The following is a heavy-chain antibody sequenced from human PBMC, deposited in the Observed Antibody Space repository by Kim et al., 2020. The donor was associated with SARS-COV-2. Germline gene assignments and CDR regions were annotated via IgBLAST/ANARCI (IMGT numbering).Heavy chain of an antibody. CDR3: ARVDPDGDNYCGMDV. Sequence: PALKSRVTIAVDTSKNQFSLKLSSVTAADTAVYYCARVDPDGDNYCGMDVWGQGTTVTVSS. J-gene: IGHJ6*02. D-gene: IGHD7-27*01. V-gene: IGHV4-59*01.